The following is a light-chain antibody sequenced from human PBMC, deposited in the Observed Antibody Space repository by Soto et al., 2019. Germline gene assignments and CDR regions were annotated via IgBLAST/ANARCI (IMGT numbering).Light chain of an antibody. V-gene: IGLV2-8*01. J-gene: IGLJ1*01. CDR2: EVT. Sequence: QSALTQPPSASGSPGQSVTISCTGTSSDVGGYNYVSWYQQHPGKAPKLMIYEVTKRPSGVPGRFSGSKSGNTASLTVSGLQAEDEADYYCCSYAGSNYVFGTGTKVTVL. CDR1: SSDVGGYNY. CDR3: CSYAGSNYV.